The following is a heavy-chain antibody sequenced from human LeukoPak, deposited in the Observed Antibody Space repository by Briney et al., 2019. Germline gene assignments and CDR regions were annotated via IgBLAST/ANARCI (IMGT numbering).Heavy chain of an antibody. CDR3: ARVPNSSGWRSYNWFDP. J-gene: IGHJ5*02. CDR2: IYYSGST. Sequence: PSETLSLTCTVSGGSISIYYWSWIRQPPGKGLEWIGYIYYSGSTNYNPSLKSRVTISVDTSKNQFSLKLSSVTAADTAVYYCARVPNSSGWRSYNWFDPWGQGTLVTVSS. CDR1: GGSISIYY. V-gene: IGHV4-59*01. D-gene: IGHD6-19*01.